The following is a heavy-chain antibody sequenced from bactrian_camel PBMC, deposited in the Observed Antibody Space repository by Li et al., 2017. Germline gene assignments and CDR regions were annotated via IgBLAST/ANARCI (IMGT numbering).Heavy chain of an antibody. J-gene: IGHJ4*01. Sequence: HVQLVESGGGLVQPGGSLRLSCAASGFTFSNFYGSWARQAPGKGLEWVSGINSVGSSKTYVDSVKGRSTISRDNAKNTLYLQLNSLKPEDTAMYYCAARSVCLDLLRAIPLSRWVGQGTQVTVS. V-gene: IGHV3S5*01. CDR1: GFTFSNFY. D-gene: IGHD1*01. CDR2: INSVGSSK.